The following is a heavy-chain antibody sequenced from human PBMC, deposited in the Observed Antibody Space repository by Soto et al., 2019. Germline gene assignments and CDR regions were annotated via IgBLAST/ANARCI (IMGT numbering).Heavy chain of an antibody. D-gene: IGHD3-3*01. CDR2: ISYDGSRQ. Sequence: QVQLVESGGGVVQPGRSLRLSCAASGFTFSIYGMHWVRQAPGKGLEWVAHISYDGSRQYYADSVKGRFTISRDNSKSTLSLQMNSLRPEDMALYFCARGDLGITIAACGMDVWGQGTTVIASS. CDR3: ARGDLGITIAACGMDV. CDR1: GFTFSIYG. V-gene: IGHV3-30*03. J-gene: IGHJ6*02.